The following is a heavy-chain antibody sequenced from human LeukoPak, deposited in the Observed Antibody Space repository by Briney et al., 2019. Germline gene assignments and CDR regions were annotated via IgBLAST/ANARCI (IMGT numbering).Heavy chain of an antibody. J-gene: IGHJ4*02. CDR3: ARSDPGFFSSGLSFDY. D-gene: IGHD2/OR15-2a*01. Sequence: PGGSLRLSCAASGFTFSSYSMNWVRQAPGKGLEWVSYISSSSSTIYYADSVKGRFTISRDNAKNSLYLQMNSLRAEDTAVYYCARSDPGFFSSGLSFDYWGQGTLVTASS. CDR1: GFTFSSYS. CDR2: ISSSSSTI. V-gene: IGHV3-48*01.